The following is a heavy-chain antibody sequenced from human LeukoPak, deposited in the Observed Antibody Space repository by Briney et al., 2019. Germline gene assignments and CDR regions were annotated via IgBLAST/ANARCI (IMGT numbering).Heavy chain of an antibody. Sequence: GGSLRLSCAASGFTFSGYWMTWVRQAPGKGLEWVANIKQDGSEKHYVDSLKGRFTISRDNADNSLYLQMNSLRAEDTAVYYCARDLSSGSSLFDPWGQGTLVTVSS. V-gene: IGHV3-7*01. CDR2: IKQDGSEK. CDR3: ARDLSSGSSLFDP. D-gene: IGHD1-26*01. CDR1: GFTFSGYW. J-gene: IGHJ5*02.